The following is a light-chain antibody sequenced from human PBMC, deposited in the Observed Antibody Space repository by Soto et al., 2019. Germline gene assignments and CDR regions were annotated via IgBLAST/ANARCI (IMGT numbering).Light chain of an antibody. J-gene: IGLJ2*01. Sequence: QSVLTQPPSVSEAPRQRVTISCSGSASNIGNNAVHWYQQLPGKAPKLLMYYDDPRAPGVSDRFSGSKSGTSASLVISGLQSEDEAVYYCASWDDSLNGPGFGGGTKLTVL. CDR2: YDD. V-gene: IGLV1-36*01. CDR3: ASWDDSLNGPG. CDR1: ASNIGNNA.